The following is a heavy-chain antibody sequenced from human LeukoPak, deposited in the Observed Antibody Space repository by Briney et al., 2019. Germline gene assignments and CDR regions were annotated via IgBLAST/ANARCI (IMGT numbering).Heavy chain of an antibody. CDR2: IKQDGSEK. J-gene: IGHJ3*02. D-gene: IGHD3-9*01. CDR3: ASQYAYYDILTGPGAFDI. CDR1: GFTFSSYW. Sequence: GGSLRLSCAASGFTFSSYWMSWVRRAPGKGLEWVANIKQDGSEKYYVDSVKGRFTISRDNAKNSLYLQMNSLRAEDTAVYYCASQYAYYDILTGPGAFDIWGQGTMVTVSS. V-gene: IGHV3-7*01.